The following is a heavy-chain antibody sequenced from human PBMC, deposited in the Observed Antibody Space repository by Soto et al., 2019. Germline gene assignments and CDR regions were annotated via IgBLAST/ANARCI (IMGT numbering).Heavy chain of an antibody. Sequence: GESLKISCAASGFTFSTYGMSWVRQAPGKGLEWVSGISASGGSTYYADSVKGRFTISRDNSKSTMYLQMNSLRAEDTALYYCAKSNRHNAPFDYWGQGTLVTVSS. D-gene: IGHD4-4*01. CDR1: GFTFSTYG. J-gene: IGHJ4*02. CDR3: AKSNRHNAPFDY. V-gene: IGHV3-23*01. CDR2: ISASGGST.